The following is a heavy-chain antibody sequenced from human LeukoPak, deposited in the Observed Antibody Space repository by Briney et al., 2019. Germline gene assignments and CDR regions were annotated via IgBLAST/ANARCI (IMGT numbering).Heavy chain of an antibody. CDR3: ARMGGRLSRDYYYYMDV. CDR2: INPSGGST. V-gene: IGHV1-46*01. CDR1: GYTFTSYY. J-gene: IGHJ6*03. D-gene: IGHD3-3*02. Sequence: ASVKVSCKASGYTFTSYYMHGVRQAPGQGLEWMGIINPSGGSTSYAQKFQGRVTMTRDTSTSTVYMELSSLRSEDTAVYYCARMGGRLSRDYYYYMDVWGKGTTDTVSS.